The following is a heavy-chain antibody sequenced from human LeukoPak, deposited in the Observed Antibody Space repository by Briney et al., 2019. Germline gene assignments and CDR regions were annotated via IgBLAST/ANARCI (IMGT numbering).Heavy chain of an antibody. CDR3: ARVRGVMRYYFDY. J-gene: IGHJ4*02. CDR2: ISGSGGST. CDR1: GFTFSSYA. Sequence: GGSLRLSCAASGFTFSSYAMSWVRQAPGKGLEWVSAISGSGGSTYYADSVKGRFTISRDNSKNTLYLQMNSLRAEDTAVYYCARVRGVMRYYFDYWGQGTLVTVSS. V-gene: IGHV3-23*01. D-gene: IGHD3-10*01.